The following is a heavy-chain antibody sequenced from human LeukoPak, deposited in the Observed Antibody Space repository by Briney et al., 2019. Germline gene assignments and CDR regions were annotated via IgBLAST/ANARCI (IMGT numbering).Heavy chain of an antibody. D-gene: IGHD5-12*01. CDR2: ISYDGSNK. J-gene: IGHJ4*02. Sequence: GRSLRLSCAASGFTFSSYGMHWVRQAPGKGLEWVAVISYDGSNKYYADSVKGRFTISRDNSKNTLYLQMNSLRAEDTAVYYCAKGSYDLFDYWGQGTLVTVSS. CDR1: GFTFSSYG. V-gene: IGHV3-30*18. CDR3: AKGSYDLFDY.